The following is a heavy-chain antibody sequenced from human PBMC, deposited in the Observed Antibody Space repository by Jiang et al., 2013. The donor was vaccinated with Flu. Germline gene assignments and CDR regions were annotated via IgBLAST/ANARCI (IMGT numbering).Heavy chain of an antibody. Sequence: GLVKPSQTLSLTCTVSGGSISSGGSYWSWIRQHPGKGLELIGFSYYSGSTHYNPSLKSRATISLDTPNNQFFLKLTSVTAADTAVYYCARGPPGSLNWFDPWGQGTLVTVSS. V-gene: IGHV4-31*03. D-gene: IGHD1-26*01. CDR3: ARGPPGSLNWFDP. CDR1: GGSISSGGSY. CDR2: SYYSGST. J-gene: IGHJ5*02.